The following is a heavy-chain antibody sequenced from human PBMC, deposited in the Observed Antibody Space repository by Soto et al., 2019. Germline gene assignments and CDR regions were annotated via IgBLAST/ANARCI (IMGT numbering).Heavy chain of an antibody. CDR3: ARSATDPYSSSWYDY. J-gene: IGHJ4*02. V-gene: IGHV1-69*02. Sequence: QVQLVQSGAEVKKPGSSVKVSCKASGGTFSSYTISWVRQAPGQGLEWMGRIIPILGIANYAQKFQGRVTITADKATSTAYMELSSLRSEDTAVYYCARSATDPYSSSWYDYWGQGTLVTVYS. CDR2: IIPILGIA. CDR1: GGTFSSYT. D-gene: IGHD6-13*01.